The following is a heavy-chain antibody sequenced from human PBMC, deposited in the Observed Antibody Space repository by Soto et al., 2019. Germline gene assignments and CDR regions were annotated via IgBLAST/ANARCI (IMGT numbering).Heavy chain of an antibody. D-gene: IGHD3-3*01. CDR2: VIPIFSIM. Sequence: QVQLVQSGAEVKKPGSSVKVSCKASGGTLSNYAIAWVRLAPGQGLEWVGGVIPIFSIMKYAQKVQDRVTFTADDSTKTAYMELSSLTSEDTAVYYCARGRTIFGVVNFDYWGQGTLVTVSS. J-gene: IGHJ4*02. V-gene: IGHV1-69*01. CDR1: GGTLSNYA. CDR3: ARGRTIFGVVNFDY.